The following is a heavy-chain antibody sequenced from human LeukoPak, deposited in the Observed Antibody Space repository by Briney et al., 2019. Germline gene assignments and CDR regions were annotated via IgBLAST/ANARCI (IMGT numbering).Heavy chain of an antibody. CDR2: ISSSGSTI. V-gene: IGHV3-11*01. J-gene: IGHJ4*02. Sequence: GGSLRLSCAASGFTFSDYYMSWIRQAPGKGLEWVSYISSSGSTIYYADSVKGRFTISRDNAKNSLYLQMDSLRAEDTAIYYCARPQTSSSSTASLGYWGQGTLVTVSS. CDR3: ARPQTSSSSTASLGY. D-gene: IGHD6-6*01. CDR1: GFTFSDYY.